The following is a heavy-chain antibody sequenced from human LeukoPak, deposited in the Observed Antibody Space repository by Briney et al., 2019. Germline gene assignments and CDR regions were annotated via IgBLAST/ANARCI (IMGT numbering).Heavy chain of an antibody. Sequence: GGSLRLSCAASGFTFSTYSMNWVRQAPGKGLEWVSSITSSNSYIFYADSVKGRFTISRDNAKNSLYLQMNSLRAEDTAVYYCAREVIAAAGTGAFDIWGQGTMVTVSS. J-gene: IGHJ3*02. CDR1: GFTFSTYS. V-gene: IGHV3-21*01. D-gene: IGHD6-13*01. CDR2: ITSSNSYI. CDR3: AREVIAAAGTGAFDI.